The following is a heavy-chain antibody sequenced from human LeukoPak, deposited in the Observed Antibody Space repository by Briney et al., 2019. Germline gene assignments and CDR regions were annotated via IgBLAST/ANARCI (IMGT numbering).Heavy chain of an antibody. D-gene: IGHD3-10*01. V-gene: IGHV1-2*02. CDR1: GSTFTGYY. Sequence: ASVKVSCKASGSTFTGYYMHWVRQAPGQGLEWMGWINPNSGGTNYAQKFQGRVTMTRDTSISTAYMELSRLRSDDTAVYYCARVVVTGSGSYFTAFDYWGQGTLVTVSS. CDR2: INPNSGGT. J-gene: IGHJ4*02. CDR3: ARVVVTGSGSYFTAFDY.